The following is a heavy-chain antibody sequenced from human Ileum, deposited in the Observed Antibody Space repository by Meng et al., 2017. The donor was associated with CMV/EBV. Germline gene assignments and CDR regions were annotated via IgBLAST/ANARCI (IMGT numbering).Heavy chain of an antibody. J-gene: IGHJ4*02. D-gene: IGHD6-13*01. Sequence: CNAPGYTLTSLDINWVRQAAGQGFEWIGWMNPNSGQTDFAQKFQGRVTMTRSTSISTAYMELSNLRSDDTAVYYCARGVAAGFDHWGQGTLVTVSS. CDR3: ARGVAAGFDH. CDR1: GYTLTSLD. V-gene: IGHV1-8*01. CDR2: MNPNSGQT.